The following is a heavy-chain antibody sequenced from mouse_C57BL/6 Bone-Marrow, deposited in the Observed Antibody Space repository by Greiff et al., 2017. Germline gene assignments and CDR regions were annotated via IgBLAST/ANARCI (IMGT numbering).Heavy chain of an antibody. V-gene: IGHV3-6*01. J-gene: IGHJ3*01. CDR2: ISYDGSN. Sequence: VQLKESGPGLVKPSPSLSLTCSVTGYSITSGYYWNWIRQFPGNKLEWMGYISYDGSNNYNPSLKNRISITRDTSKNQFFLKLNSVTTEDTATYYCAREDYDRFAYWGQGTLVTVSA. CDR3: AREDYDRFAY. D-gene: IGHD2-4*01. CDR1: GYSITSGYY.